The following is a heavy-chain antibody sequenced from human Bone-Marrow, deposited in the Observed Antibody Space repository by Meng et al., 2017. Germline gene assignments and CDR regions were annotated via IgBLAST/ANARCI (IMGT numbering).Heavy chain of an antibody. CDR3: ARHLSSANDAFNI. CDR1: GITLSDYY. J-gene: IGHJ3*02. V-gene: IGHV3-72*01. Sequence: GESLKISCAASGITLSDYYMDWVRQAPGKGLEWVGRTKNKAKSYTTEYAASVRGRFSISRDDSKKTVYLQMNSLSTEDTAVYYCARHLSSANDAFNIWGQGTMVPSPQ. CDR2: TKNKAKSYTT. D-gene: IGHD3-16*02.